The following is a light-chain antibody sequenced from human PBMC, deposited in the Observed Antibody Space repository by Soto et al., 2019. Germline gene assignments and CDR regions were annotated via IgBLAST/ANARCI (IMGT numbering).Light chain of an antibody. V-gene: IGLV2-14*01. CDR3: NSYTSKSTGV. Sequence: QSALTQPASVSGSPGQSITISCTGTSSDDGCYNYVSWYQQHPGKAPKLIIYEVSNRPSGVSNRFSGSKSGNTASLTISGLQAEDEADYYCNSYTSKSTGVFGTGTKVTVL. CDR1: SSDDGCYNY. CDR2: EVS. J-gene: IGLJ1*01.